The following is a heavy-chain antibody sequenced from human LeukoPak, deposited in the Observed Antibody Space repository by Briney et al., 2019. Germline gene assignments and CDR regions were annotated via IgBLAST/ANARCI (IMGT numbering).Heavy chain of an antibody. J-gene: IGHJ4*02. CDR1: GFTVSSNY. Sequence: GGSLRLSCAASGFTVSSNYMSWVRQAPGKGLEWVSVIYSGGSTYYADSVKGRFTISRHNSKNTLYLQMNSLRAEDTAVYYCASYDSSGYYHYFDYWGQGTLVTVSS. D-gene: IGHD3-22*01. CDR3: ASYDSSGYYHYFDY. V-gene: IGHV3-53*01. CDR2: IYSGGST.